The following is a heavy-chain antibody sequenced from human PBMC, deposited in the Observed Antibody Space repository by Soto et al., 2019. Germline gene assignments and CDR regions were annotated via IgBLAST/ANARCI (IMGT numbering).Heavy chain of an antibody. CDR3: AKEVRTSGWFQRLDS. CDR1: GFTFNDYY. CDR2: ISGGGSTT. J-gene: IGHJ4*02. V-gene: IGHV3-11*01. D-gene: IGHD6-19*01. Sequence: QVQLVESGGGLVKPGGSLRLSCAVSGFTFNDYYMSWIRQAPGKGLEWISYISGGGSTTYHADSVRGRFTISRDNAKNSLFLQMNSLRAEDTAVYYCAKEVRTSGWFQRLDSWGQGILVTVSS.